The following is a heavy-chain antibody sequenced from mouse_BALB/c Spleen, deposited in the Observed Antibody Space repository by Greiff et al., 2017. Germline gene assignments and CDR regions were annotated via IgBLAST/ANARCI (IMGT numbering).Heavy chain of an antibody. CDR1: GFTFSDYY. CDR3: ARADGNYFMDY. CDR2: ISDGGSYT. D-gene: IGHD2-1*01. J-gene: IGHJ4*01. V-gene: IGHV5-4*02. Sequence: EVMLVESGGGLVKPGGSLKLSCAASGFTFSDYYMYWVRQTPEKRLEWVATISDGGSYTYYPASVKGRFTISRDNAKNNLYLQMSSLKSDDTAMYYCARADGNYFMDYWGQGTSVTVSS.